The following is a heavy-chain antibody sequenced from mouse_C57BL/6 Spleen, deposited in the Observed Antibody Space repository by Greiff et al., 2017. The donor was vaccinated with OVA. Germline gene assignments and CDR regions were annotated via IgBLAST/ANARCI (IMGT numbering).Heavy chain of an antibody. CDR2: IYPRSGNT. CDR1: GYTFTSYG. CDR3: LYDYDAAMDY. Sequence: VKLMESGAELARPGASVKLSCKASGYTFTSYGISWVKQRTGQGLEWIGEIYPRSGNTYYNEKFKGKATLTADKSSSTAYMELRSLTSEDSAVYFCLYDYDAAMDYWGQGTSVTVSS. V-gene: IGHV1-81*01. J-gene: IGHJ4*01. D-gene: IGHD2-4*01.